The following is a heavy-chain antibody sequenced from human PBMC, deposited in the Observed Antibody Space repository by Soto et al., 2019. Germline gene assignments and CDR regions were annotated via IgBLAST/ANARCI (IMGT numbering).Heavy chain of an antibody. D-gene: IGHD2-15*01. CDR2: ISSSSSYI. Sequence: GGSLRLSCAASGLTFSSYSMNWVRQAPGKGLEWVSSISSSSSYIYYADSVRGRFTISRDNAKNSLYLQMNSLRAEDTAVYYCARDFLSGGSVAFDIWGQGTMVTVSS. CDR3: ARDFLSGGSVAFDI. J-gene: IGHJ3*02. CDR1: GLTFSSYS. V-gene: IGHV3-21*01.